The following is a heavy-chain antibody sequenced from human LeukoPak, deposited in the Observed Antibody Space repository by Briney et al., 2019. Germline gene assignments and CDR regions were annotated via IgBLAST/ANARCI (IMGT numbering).Heavy chain of an antibody. CDR1: GGSISSYY. Sequence: SETLSLTCTVSGGSISSYYWSWIRQPPGKGLEWIGYIYYSGNTNYNPSLKSRVTISIDTSKNQFSLKLSSVTAADTAVYYCARVGYSSSFDPWGQGTMVTVSS. V-gene: IGHV4-59*01. J-gene: IGHJ5*02. CDR3: ARVGYSSSFDP. D-gene: IGHD6-6*01. CDR2: IYYSGNT.